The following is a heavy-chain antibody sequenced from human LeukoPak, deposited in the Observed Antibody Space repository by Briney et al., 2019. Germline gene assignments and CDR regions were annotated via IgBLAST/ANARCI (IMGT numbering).Heavy chain of an antibody. CDR2: IYDSGST. Sequence: PSETLSLTCTVSGGSISSYYWSSIRQPPGKGLEWIGYIYDSGSTNYNPSLKSRVTISVDTSKNQFSLKLSSVTAADTAVYYCARAIAAAGTYYFDYWGQGTLVTVSS. CDR3: ARAIAAAGTYYFDY. V-gene: IGHV4-59*01. CDR1: GGSISSYY. J-gene: IGHJ4*02. D-gene: IGHD6-13*01.